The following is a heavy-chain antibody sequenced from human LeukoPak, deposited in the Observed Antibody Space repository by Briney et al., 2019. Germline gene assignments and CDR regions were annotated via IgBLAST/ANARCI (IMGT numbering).Heavy chain of an antibody. CDR1: GGSFSGYY. V-gene: IGHV4-34*01. Sequence: PSETLSLTCAVYGGSFSGYYWSWIRQPPGKGLEWVGEINHSGSTNYNPSLKSRVTISVDTSKNQFSLKLSSVTAADTAVYYCARGDPAFDYWGQGTLVTVSS. CDR2: INHSGST. CDR3: ARGDPAFDY. D-gene: IGHD6-25*01. J-gene: IGHJ4*02.